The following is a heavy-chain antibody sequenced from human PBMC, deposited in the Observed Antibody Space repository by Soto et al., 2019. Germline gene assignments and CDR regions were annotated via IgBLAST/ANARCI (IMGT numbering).Heavy chain of an antibody. V-gene: IGHV2-5*01. D-gene: IGHD6-19*01. CDR1: GFSLSTSGVG. CDR3: AHESSGWYPLDFDY. Sequence: SGPTLVNPTQPLTLTCTFSGFSLSTSGVGVGWIRQPPGKALEWLALIYWNDDKRYSPSLKGRLTITKDTSKNQVVLTMTNMDPVDTATYYCAHESSGWYPLDFDYWGQGTLVTVSS. CDR2: IYWNDDK. J-gene: IGHJ4*02.